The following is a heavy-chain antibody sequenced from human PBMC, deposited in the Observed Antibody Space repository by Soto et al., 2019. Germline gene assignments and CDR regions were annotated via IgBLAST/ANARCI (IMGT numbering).Heavy chain of an antibody. V-gene: IGHV1-8*01. D-gene: IGHD2-21*02. CDR1: GYTFTSYD. J-gene: IGHJ3*02. CDR3: ARDRTAIKTYEALDI. Sequence: ASVKVSCKASGYTFTSYDINWVRQATGQGPEWMGWMSPNTGTIVYAQKFQGRVTMTRNTSTSTAYMTLSSLRSEDTAVYYCARDRTAIKTYEALDIWGQGTTVTVSS. CDR2: MSPNTGTI.